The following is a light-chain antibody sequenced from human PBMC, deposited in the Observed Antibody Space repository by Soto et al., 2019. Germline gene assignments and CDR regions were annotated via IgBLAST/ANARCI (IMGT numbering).Light chain of an antibody. CDR2: AAS. V-gene: IGKV1-39*01. J-gene: IGKJ3*01. CDR1: QSISSY. Sequence: DIQMTQSPSSLSASVGDRVTITCRASQSISSYLNWYQQKPGKAPKLLIYAASSLQSGVPSRFSGSGSGTDFTLTIGSLQPEDFATYYCQQSYTTPFTFGPGTKVDI. CDR3: QQSYTTPFT.